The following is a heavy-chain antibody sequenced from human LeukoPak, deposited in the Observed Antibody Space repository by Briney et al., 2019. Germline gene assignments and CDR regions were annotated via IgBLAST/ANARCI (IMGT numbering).Heavy chain of an antibody. CDR1: GYTFTSYY. V-gene: IGHV1-46*01. Sequence: ASVKVSCKASGYTFTSYYMHWVRQAPGQGLEWMGIINPSGGSTSYAQKFQGRVTMTRDTSTSTVYMELSSLRSEDTAVYYRAREVSGLGIAAAGTTNLGYYYGMDVWGQGTTVTVSS. CDR3: AREVSGLGIAAAGTTNLGYYYGMDV. D-gene: IGHD6-13*01. J-gene: IGHJ6*02. CDR2: INPSGGST.